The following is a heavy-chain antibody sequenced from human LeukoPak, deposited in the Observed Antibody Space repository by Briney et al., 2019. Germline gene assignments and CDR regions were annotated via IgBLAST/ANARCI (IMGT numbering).Heavy chain of an antibody. CDR2: IGSDYKT. CDR1: GFTIGGFA. V-gene: IGHV3-23*01. Sequence: GGSLRLSCAASGFTIGGFAMTWVRQAPGKGLEWVSSIGSDYKTHYSESVKGRFAISRDNSQSTVFLQMNSLRAEDTAVYYCARDLIGRYTFDYCGQGTLVTVSS. CDR3: ARDLIGRYTFDY. J-gene: IGHJ4*02. D-gene: IGHD3-10*01.